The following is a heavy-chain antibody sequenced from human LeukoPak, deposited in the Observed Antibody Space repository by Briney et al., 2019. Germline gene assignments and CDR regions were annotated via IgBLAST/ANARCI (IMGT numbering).Heavy chain of an antibody. CDR3: ARDAPQVPAAGVLAS. CDR1: GFTVSDNY. J-gene: IGHJ5*02. CDR2: MYSRGDT. V-gene: IGHV3-53*01. Sequence: GGSLRLSCAASGFTVSDNYMSWVRQAPGKGLEWVSVMYSRGDTYYAKSVKGRFTFSRDISKNTLYLQMNGLRTEDAAMYYCARDAPQVPAAGVLASWGQGTLVIVSS. D-gene: IGHD6-13*01.